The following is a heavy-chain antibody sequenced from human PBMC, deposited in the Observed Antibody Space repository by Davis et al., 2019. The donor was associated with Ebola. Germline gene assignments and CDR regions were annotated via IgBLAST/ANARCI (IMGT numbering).Heavy chain of an antibody. CDR1: GGSISSYY. J-gene: IGHJ5*02. Sequence: SETLSLTCPVSGGSISSYYWSWIRQPPGKGLEWIGYIYYSGSTNYNPSLKSRVTISVDTSKNQFSLKLSSVTAADTAVYYCARTGRYSSSWAPNWFDPWGQGTLVTVSS. CDR2: IYYSGST. D-gene: IGHD6-13*01. V-gene: IGHV4-59*01. CDR3: ARTGRYSSSWAPNWFDP.